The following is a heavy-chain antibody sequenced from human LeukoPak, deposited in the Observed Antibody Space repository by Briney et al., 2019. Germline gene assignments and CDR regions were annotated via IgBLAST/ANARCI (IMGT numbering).Heavy chain of an antibody. CDR3: ANAEDIVVVPAAPRGAFDI. CDR1: GYSISSGYY. J-gene: IGHJ3*02. Sequence: SETLSLTCTVSGYSISSGYYWGWIRQPPGKGLEWIGSIYYSGSTYYNPSLKSRVTISVDTSKNQFSLKLSSVTAADTAVYYCANAEDIVVVPAAPRGAFDIWGQGTMVTVSS. D-gene: IGHD2-2*01. V-gene: IGHV4-38-2*02. CDR2: IYYSGST.